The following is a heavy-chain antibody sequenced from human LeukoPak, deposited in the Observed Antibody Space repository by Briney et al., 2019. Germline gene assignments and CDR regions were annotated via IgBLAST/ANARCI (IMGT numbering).Heavy chain of an antibody. J-gene: IGHJ3*02. CDR1: GFTFSRYA. D-gene: IGHD5-18*01. CDR3: AKDVSYGFGDAFDI. V-gene: IGHV3-30*04. CDR2: ISYDGSNK. Sequence: GGSLRLSCVASGFTFSRYAMHWVRQAPGEGLEWVTVISYDGSNKYYADSVKGRFTISRDNSKNTLYLQMNSLRAEDTAVYYCAKDVSYGFGDAFDIWGQGTMVTVSS.